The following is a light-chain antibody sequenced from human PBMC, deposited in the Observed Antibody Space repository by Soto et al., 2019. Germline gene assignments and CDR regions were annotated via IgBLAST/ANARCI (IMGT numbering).Light chain of an antibody. CDR3: QQYESYSPWT. CDR2: DAS. CDR1: QSIRSY. V-gene: IGKV1-16*01. Sequence: IPLNQSPSSLSASVGDKVTITCRASQSIRSYLNWVQQKPGKAPKLLIYDASSLQSGVPSRYSGSGSGTEFTLTISNLQPDDFATYYCQQYESYSPWTFGQGTMVDIK. J-gene: IGKJ1*01.